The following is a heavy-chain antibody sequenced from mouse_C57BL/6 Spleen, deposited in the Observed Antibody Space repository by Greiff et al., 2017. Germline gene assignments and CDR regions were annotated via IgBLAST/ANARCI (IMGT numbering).Heavy chain of an antibody. CDR2: IDPENGDT. D-gene: IGHD1-1*01. V-gene: IGHV14-4*01. CDR1: GFNIKDDY. Sequence: EVKVEESGAELVRPGASVKLSCTASGFNIKDDYMHWVKQRPEQGLEWIGWIDPENGDTEYASKFQGKATITADTSSNTAYLQLSSLTSEDTAVYYCTTSYYVSWFAYWGQGTLVTVSA. CDR3: TTSYYVSWFAY. J-gene: IGHJ3*01.